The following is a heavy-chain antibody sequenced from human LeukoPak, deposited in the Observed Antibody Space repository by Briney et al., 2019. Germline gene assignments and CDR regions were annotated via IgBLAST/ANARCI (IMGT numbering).Heavy chain of an antibody. CDR2: IYYSGST. J-gene: IGHJ3*02. D-gene: IGHD2/OR15-2a*01. Sequence: NSSETLSLTCAVYGGSFSGYYWSWIRQPPGKGLEWIGYIYYSGSTYYNPSLKSRVTISVDTSKNQFSLKLSSVTAADTAVYYCARDPRRVFPSGYAFDIWGQGTMVTVSS. CDR1: GGSFSGYY. CDR3: ARDPRRVFPSGYAFDI. V-gene: IGHV4-34*09.